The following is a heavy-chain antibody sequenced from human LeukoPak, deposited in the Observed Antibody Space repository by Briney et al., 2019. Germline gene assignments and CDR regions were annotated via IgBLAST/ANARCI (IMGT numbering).Heavy chain of an antibody. CDR2: IYYSGST. D-gene: IGHD3-22*01. Sequence: PSETLSLTCTVFGGYISSSSYYWDWIRQPSGRGPEWIGSIYYSGSTYYSPSLKSRVTIFLDTSKNQFSLKLASVTAADTAVYYCARRRYYDSTGYLDWGQGTLVTVSS. CDR3: ARRRYYDSTGYLD. J-gene: IGHJ1*01. V-gene: IGHV4-39*01. CDR1: GGYISSSSYY.